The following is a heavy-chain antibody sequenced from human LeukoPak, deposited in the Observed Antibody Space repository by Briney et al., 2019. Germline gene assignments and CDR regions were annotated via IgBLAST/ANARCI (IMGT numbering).Heavy chain of an antibody. CDR1: GFTFSPYW. V-gene: IGHV3-74*01. CDR2: INSDGSST. Sequence: GGSLRLSCAASGFTFSPYWMHWVRQAPGKGLVWVSRINSDGSSTSYADSVKGRFTISRDNAKNTLYLQMNSLRAEDTGVYYCARDRNTGSSYENLFEYWGQGTLVTVST. J-gene: IGHJ4*02. CDR3: ARDRNTGSSYENLFEY. D-gene: IGHD1-26*01.